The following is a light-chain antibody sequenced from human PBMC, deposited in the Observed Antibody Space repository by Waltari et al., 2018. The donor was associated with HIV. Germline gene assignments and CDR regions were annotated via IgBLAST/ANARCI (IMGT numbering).Light chain of an antibody. CDR2: AVS. V-gene: IGKV3-15*01. Sequence: EVVMTQSPATLSVSPGDRATLSRRASQSVSSNLAWYQQKPGQPPRLLIYAVSTRATGIAARFSGSGSGTEFSLTISSLQSEDYAVYYCQQYSNWPRTFGQGTKVEIK. CDR3: QQYSNWPRT. CDR1: QSVSSN. J-gene: IGKJ1*01.